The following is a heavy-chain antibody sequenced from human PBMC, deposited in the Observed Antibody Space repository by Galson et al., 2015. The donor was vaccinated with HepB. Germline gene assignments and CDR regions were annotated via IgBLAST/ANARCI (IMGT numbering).Heavy chain of an antibody. V-gene: IGHV3-30*18. CDR3: AKDQPDQSVAGPLGY. D-gene: IGHD6-19*01. J-gene: IGHJ4*02. Sequence: SLRLSCAASGFTFSSYGMHWVRQAPGKGLEWVAVISYDGSNKYYADSVKGRFTISRDNSKNTLYLQMNSLRAEDTAVYYCAKDQPDQSVAGPLGYWGQGTLVTVSS. CDR1: GFTFSSYG. CDR2: ISYDGSNK.